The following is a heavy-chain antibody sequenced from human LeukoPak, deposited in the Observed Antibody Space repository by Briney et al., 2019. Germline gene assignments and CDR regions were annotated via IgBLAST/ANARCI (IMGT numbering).Heavy chain of an antibody. J-gene: IGHJ4*02. CDR3: ARSDRWPEY. D-gene: IGHD6-13*01. CDR2: INTDGSEK. Sequence: GGSLRLSCSASGLTFSSRWMNWVRQAPGRGLEWVAIINTDGSEKHYVDSVKGRFTSSRDNAKNSLYLPMKCLRVEGTAVYYCARSDRWPEYWGQGTLVTVSS. CDR1: GLTFSSRW. V-gene: IGHV3-7*01.